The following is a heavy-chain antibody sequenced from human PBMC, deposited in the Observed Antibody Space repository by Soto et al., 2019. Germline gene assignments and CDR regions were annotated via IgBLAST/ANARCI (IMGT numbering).Heavy chain of an antibody. CDR3: ARYPSCSSTSCYIWDVSYYYGMDV. V-gene: IGHV1-2*02. CDR2: INPNSGGT. Sequence: ASVKVSCKASGYTFTGYYMHWVRQAPGQGLEWMGWINPNSGGTNYAQKFQGRVTMTRDTSISTAYMELSRLRSDDTAVYYRARYPSCSSTSCYIWDVSYYYGMDVWGQGTTVTVSS. CDR1: GYTFTGYY. J-gene: IGHJ6*02. D-gene: IGHD2-2*02.